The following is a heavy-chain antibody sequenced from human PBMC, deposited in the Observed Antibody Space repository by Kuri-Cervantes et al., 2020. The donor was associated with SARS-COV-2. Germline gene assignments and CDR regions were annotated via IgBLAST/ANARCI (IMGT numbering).Heavy chain of an antibody. V-gene: IGHV3-33*06. D-gene: IGHD3-16*01. CDR1: GFTFSSYG. J-gene: IGHJ4*02. Sequence: GESLKISSAASGFTFSSYGMHWVRQAPGKGLEWVAVIWYDGSNKYYADSVKGRFTISRDNSKNTLSLQMNSLRAEDTAVYYCAKVAQSHSIMITFGGGFDYFDYWGQGTLVTVSS. CDR2: IWYDGSNK. CDR3: AKVAQSHSIMITFGGGFDYFDY.